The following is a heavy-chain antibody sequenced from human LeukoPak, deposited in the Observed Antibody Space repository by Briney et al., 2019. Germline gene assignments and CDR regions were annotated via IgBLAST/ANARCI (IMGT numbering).Heavy chain of an antibody. CDR2: INQSGRT. D-gene: IGHD2-2*01. J-gene: IGHJ6*03. CDR1: GGSFSGYY. CDR3: ARDLSYCSSTSCYGYMDV. Sequence: PSETLSLTCAVYGGSFSGYYWSWIRQVPGKGLEWIGEINQSGRTNYNPSLKSRVTISVDTSKKQFSLKMSSVTAADTAVYYCARDLSYCSSTSCYGYMDVWGKGTTVTVSS. V-gene: IGHV4-34*01.